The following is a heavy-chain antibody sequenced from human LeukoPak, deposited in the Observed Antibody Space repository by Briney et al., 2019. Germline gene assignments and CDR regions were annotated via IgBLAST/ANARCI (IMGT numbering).Heavy chain of an antibody. Sequence: GRSLRLSCAASGFTFSSYAMHWVRQAPGKGLEWVAVISYDGSNKYYADSVKGRFTISRDNSKNTLYLQMNGLRAEDTAVYYCAKDRALTVTTFYYYYGMDVWGKGTTVTVSS. V-gene: IGHV3-30-3*01. D-gene: IGHD4-17*01. CDR2: ISYDGSNK. CDR3: AKDRALTVTTFYYYYGMDV. CDR1: GFTFSSYA. J-gene: IGHJ6*04.